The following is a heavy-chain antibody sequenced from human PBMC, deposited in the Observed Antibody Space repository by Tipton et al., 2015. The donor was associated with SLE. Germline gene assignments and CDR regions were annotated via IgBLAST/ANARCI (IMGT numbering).Heavy chain of an antibody. CDR2: ISRTGSDV. Sequence: SLRLSCVSSGFTFSYHTINWVRQAPGKGLEWVSSISRTGSDVYYADSVKGRFTISRDNSKNTLYLQMNSLRAEDTAVYYCAHRGTSSGYYYYFDYWGQGTLVTVSS. CDR1: GFTFSYHT. CDR3: AHRGTSSGYYYYFDY. V-gene: IGHV3-21*04. D-gene: IGHD3-22*01. J-gene: IGHJ4*02.